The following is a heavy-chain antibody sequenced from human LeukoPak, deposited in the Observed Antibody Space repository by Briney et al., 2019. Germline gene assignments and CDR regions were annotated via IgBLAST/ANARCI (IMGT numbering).Heavy chain of an antibody. D-gene: IGHD3-22*01. CDR3: ASGDSSGYYGVDY. Sequence: SQTLSPTCTVSGGSISSGGYYWSWIRQHPGKGLEWIGYIYYSGSTYYNPSLKSRVTISVDTSKNQFSLKLSSVTAADTAVYYCASGDSSGYYGVDYWGQGTLVTVSS. CDR1: GGSISSGGYY. V-gene: IGHV4-31*03. CDR2: IYYSGST. J-gene: IGHJ4*02.